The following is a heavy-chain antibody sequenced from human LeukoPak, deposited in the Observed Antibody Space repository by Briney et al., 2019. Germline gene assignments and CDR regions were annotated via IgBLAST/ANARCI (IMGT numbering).Heavy chain of an antibody. Sequence: GGSLRLSCAASGFTFSSYSMNWVRQAPGKGQEWVSSISSSSSYIYYADSVKGRFTISRDNAKNSLYLQMNSLRAEDTAVYYCARDRCSSTSCYYYYYGMDVWGQGTTVTVSS. CDR1: GFTFSSYS. CDR3: ARDRCSSTSCYYYYYGMDV. V-gene: IGHV3-21*01. J-gene: IGHJ6*02. D-gene: IGHD2-2*01. CDR2: ISSSSSYI.